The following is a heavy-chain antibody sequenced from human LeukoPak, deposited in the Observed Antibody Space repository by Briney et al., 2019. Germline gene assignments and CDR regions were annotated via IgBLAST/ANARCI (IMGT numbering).Heavy chain of an antibody. J-gene: IGHJ4*02. CDR2: IRYDGSNK. D-gene: IGHD1-14*01. V-gene: IGHV3-30*02. CDR3: AKDLPVIGLEDY. Sequence: GGALRLSCAASGLTFSTYGMHWVRQAPGKGLEWVAFIRYDGSNKYYADSVKGRCTISRDNSKNTLYLQMNSLRAEDTAVYYCAKDLPVIGLEDYWGQGTLVTVSS. CDR1: GLTFSTYG.